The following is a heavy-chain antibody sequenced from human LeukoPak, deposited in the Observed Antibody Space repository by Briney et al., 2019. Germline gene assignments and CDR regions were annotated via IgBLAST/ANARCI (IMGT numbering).Heavy chain of an antibody. D-gene: IGHD2-15*01. CDR2: ISGSGGRA. V-gene: IGHV3-23*01. Sequence: GGSLRLSCAASGFTFSTSAMSWVRQAPGKGLEWVSAISGSGGRAYFADSVEGRFTFSRDNTKNTLWLQMNSLKAEDTAVYYCARAGKAAAFDYWGQGTLVTVSS. J-gene: IGHJ4*02. CDR1: GFTFSTSA. CDR3: ARAGKAAAFDY.